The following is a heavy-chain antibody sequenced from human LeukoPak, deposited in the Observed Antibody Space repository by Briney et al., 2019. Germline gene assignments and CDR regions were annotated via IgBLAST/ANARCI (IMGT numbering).Heavy chain of an antibody. V-gene: IGHV1-2*02. Sequence: ASVKVSCKASRYIFIGYYIHWVRQAPGQGLEWMGWINPNSGGTSYAQRFQDRVTMTRDTSISTAYMGLSRLRYDDTAVYYCARAGWFWDLTFDIWGQGTMVTVSS. CDR2: INPNSGGT. D-gene: IGHD3-10*01. CDR1: RYIFIGYY. CDR3: ARAGWFWDLTFDI. J-gene: IGHJ3*02.